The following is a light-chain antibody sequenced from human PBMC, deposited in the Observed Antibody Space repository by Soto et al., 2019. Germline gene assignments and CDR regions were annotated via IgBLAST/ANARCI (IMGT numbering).Light chain of an antibody. V-gene: IGKV1-12*01. CDR1: QVISSW. Sequence: DIQMTQAPSFVSAFVGDRVTITCRASQVISSWLAWYQQKPGKAPKLLIYAASSLQSGVPSMFSGSESGTDFTLTISSLQPEDSATYYCQQASSFPLTFGGGTKVEIK. CDR3: QQASSFPLT. J-gene: IGKJ4*01. CDR2: AAS.